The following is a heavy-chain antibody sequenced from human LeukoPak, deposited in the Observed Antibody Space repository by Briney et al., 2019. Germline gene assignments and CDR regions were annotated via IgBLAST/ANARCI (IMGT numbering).Heavy chain of an antibody. CDR3: ARVWGQGSSGYYPF. D-gene: IGHD3-22*01. Sequence: SVKVSCKASGGTFSSYAISWVRQAPGQRLDWMGGIIPLFGTAHYAQKSLGRVTITADESTSTAYMELSSLRSEDTAVYYCARVWGQGSSGYYPFWGQGTLVTVSS. V-gene: IGHV1-69*13. CDR2: IIPLFGTA. J-gene: IGHJ4*02. CDR1: GGTFSSYA.